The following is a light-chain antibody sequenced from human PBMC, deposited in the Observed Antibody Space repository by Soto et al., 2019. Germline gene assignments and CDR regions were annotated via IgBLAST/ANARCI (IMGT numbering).Light chain of an antibody. CDR1: SSDVGSYDL. V-gene: IGLV2-23*01. CDR3: CSYAGSTTYV. J-gene: IGLJ1*01. Sequence: QSVLTQPASVSVSPGQSITMSCTGTSSDVGSYDLVSWYQHHPGKAPKLIIYEGSERPSGVSNRFSGSKSGNTASLRISGLQAEDEADYYCCSYAGSTTYVFGAGTKVTVL. CDR2: EGS.